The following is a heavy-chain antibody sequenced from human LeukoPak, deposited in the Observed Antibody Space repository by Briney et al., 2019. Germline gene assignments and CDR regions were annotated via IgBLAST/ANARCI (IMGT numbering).Heavy chain of an antibody. V-gene: IGHV3-23*01. CDR1: GFTFSSYS. CDR2: ISGSGGST. J-gene: IGHJ6*03. Sequence: PWGSLRLSCAASGFTFSSYSMNWVRQAPGKGLEWVSGISGSGGSTYYGDSVKGRFTISRDNSKNTVYLQMNSLRAEDTAVYYCAKDGYSSSWGYYYYYYMDVWGKGTTVTVSS. D-gene: IGHD6-13*01. CDR3: AKDGYSSSWGYYYYYYMDV.